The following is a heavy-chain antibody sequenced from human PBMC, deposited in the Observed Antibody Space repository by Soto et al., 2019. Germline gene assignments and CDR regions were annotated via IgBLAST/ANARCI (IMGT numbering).Heavy chain of an antibody. D-gene: IGHD6-13*01. CDR2: INHSGST. Sequence: SETLSLTCAVYGGSFSGYYWSWIRQPPGKGLEWIGEINHSGSTNYNPSLKSRVTISVDTSKNQFSLKLSSVTAADTAVYYCARGGGRGSSWYSRPYYFDYWGQGTLVTVSS. CDR1: GGSFSGYY. J-gene: IGHJ4*02. CDR3: ARGGGRGSSWYSRPYYFDY. V-gene: IGHV4-34*01.